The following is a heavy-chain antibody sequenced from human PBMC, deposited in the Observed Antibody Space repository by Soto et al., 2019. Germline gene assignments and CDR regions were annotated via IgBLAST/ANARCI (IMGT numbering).Heavy chain of an antibody. Sequence: SVKVSCKASGGTFSSYAISWVRQASGQGLEWMGGIIPIFGTANYAQKFQGRVTITADESTSTAYMELSSLRSEDTAVYYCARDLEYSTHNLYGMDVWGQGTTVTVSS. J-gene: IGHJ6*02. D-gene: IGHD6-6*01. V-gene: IGHV1-69*13. CDR1: GGTFSSYA. CDR2: IIPIFGTA. CDR3: ARDLEYSTHNLYGMDV.